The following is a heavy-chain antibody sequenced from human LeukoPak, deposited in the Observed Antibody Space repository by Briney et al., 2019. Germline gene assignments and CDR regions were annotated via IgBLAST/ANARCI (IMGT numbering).Heavy chain of an antibody. V-gene: IGHV1-18*01. CDR2: ISAYNGNT. Sequence: ASVKVSCKSSGYTFTSYGISWVRQAPGQGLEWMGWISAYNGNTNYAQKLQGRVTMTTDTPTSTAYMELRSLRSDDTAVYYCARVSHDYGGNPLYYYMDVWGKGTTVTVSS. J-gene: IGHJ6*03. CDR3: ARVSHDYGGNPLYYYMDV. CDR1: GYTFTSYG. D-gene: IGHD4-23*01.